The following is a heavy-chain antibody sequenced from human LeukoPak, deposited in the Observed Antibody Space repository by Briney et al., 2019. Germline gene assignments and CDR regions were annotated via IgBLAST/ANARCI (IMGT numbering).Heavy chain of an antibody. Sequence: SVKVSCKASGGTFSSYAISWVRQAPGQGLEWMGGIIPIFGTANYAQKFQGRVTITADESTSTAYMGLSSLRSEDTAVYYCARDNSVEDTAWWFDPWGQGTLVTVSS. D-gene: IGHD4-23*01. CDR3: ARDNSVEDTAWWFDP. V-gene: IGHV1-69*01. CDR1: GGTFSSYA. J-gene: IGHJ5*02. CDR2: IIPIFGTA.